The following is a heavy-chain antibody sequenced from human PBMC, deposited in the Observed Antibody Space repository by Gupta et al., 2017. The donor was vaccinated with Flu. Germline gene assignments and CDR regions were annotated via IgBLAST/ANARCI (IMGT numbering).Heavy chain of an antibody. J-gene: IGHJ6*02. V-gene: IGHV1-2*02. CDR3: ASQSPVCSDVGCYSTALSDARDV. CDR1: GYSFSGYY. CDR2: INTDSGAT. D-gene: IGHD2-15*01. Sequence: QVPLVPSGAEVKKPGASLKVVCETSGYSFSGYYLHWVRQAPGQGLEWMGWINTDSGATKYAQNCQGRVAMTRDTYKTTSYMELSGLKSDETAGYYCASQSPVCSDVGCYSTALSDARDVWGQGTVATV.